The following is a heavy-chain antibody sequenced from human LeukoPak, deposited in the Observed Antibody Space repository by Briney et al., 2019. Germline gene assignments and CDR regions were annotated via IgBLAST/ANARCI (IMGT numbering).Heavy chain of an antibody. Sequence: SKTLSLTCTVSGGSISGSFYYWGWIRQPPGKGLEWIGSIYYSGSTYYNPSLKSRVTISVDTSKNQFSLNLSSVTAADTAVYYCARRGLIDYWGQGTLVTVSS. J-gene: IGHJ4*02. D-gene: IGHD3/OR15-3a*01. CDR1: GGSISGSFYY. CDR2: IYYSGST. CDR3: ARRGLIDY. V-gene: IGHV4-39*01.